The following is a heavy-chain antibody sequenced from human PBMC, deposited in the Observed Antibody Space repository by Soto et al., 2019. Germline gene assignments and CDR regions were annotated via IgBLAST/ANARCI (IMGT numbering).Heavy chain of an antibody. CDR3: GSDSSGWYFDC. D-gene: IGHD6-19*01. V-gene: IGHV3-21*01. CDR1: GFTFSSYS. Sequence: EVQLVESGGGLVKPGGSLRLSCAASGFTFSSYSMNWVRQAPGKGLEWVSSISSSSRYIYYADSVKCRFTISRDNAKNSLYLQMNSLRAEDTAVYYCGSDSSGWYFDCWGQVTLVTVSS. CDR2: ISSSSRYI. J-gene: IGHJ4*02.